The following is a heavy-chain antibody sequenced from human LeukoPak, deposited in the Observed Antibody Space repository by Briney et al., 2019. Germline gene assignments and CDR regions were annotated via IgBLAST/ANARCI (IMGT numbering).Heavy chain of an antibody. CDR1: GYTFTGYY. V-gene: IGHV1-2*02. CDR3: ASASLPALRFLEWLPFN. J-gene: IGHJ4*02. D-gene: IGHD3-3*01. CDR2: INTNSGGT. Sequence: ASVKVSCKASGYTFTGYYMHWVRQAPGHGLEWMGWINTNSGGTNYAQKFQGRVTMTRDTSISTAYMELSRLRSDDTAVYYCASASLPALRFLEWLPFNWGQGTLVTVSS.